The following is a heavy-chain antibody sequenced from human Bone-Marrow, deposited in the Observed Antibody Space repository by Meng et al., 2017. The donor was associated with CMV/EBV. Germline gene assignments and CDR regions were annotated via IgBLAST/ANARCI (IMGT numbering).Heavy chain of an antibody. D-gene: IGHD2-2*01. Sequence: SETLSLTCTVSGGSASSGSYYWSWIRQPPGKGLEWIGYIYYSGSTNYNPSLKSRVTISVDTSRNQFSLKLSSVTAADTAVYYCASEYYCSSTSCSGAFDSWGQGTMVTVSS. CDR1: GGSASSGSYY. CDR3: ASEYYCSSTSCSGAFDS. V-gene: IGHV4-61*01. J-gene: IGHJ3*02. CDR2: IYYSGST.